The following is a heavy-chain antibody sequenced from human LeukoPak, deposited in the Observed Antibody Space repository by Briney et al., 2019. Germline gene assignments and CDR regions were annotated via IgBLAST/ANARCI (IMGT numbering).Heavy chain of an antibody. D-gene: IGHD6-19*01. CDR1: GDSVSSNTAA. Sequence: SQTLSLTCAISGDSVSSNTAAWNWIRQSPSRGLEWLGRTFYRSKWYDDYAPSVKSRITINPDTSKNQFSLHLNSVTPEDTAVYYCAREEAGTWAFDIWGQGTMVTVS. CDR2: TFYRSKWYD. V-gene: IGHV6-1*01. CDR3: AREEAGTWAFDI. J-gene: IGHJ3*02.